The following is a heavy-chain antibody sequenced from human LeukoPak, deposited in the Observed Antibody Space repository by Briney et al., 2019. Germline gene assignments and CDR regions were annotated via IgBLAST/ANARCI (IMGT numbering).Heavy chain of an antibody. CDR1: EYTFTGYY. CDR3: AREFRNPSSSWLETLRWFDP. Sequence: ASVKVSCKASEYTFTGYYMHWVRQAPGQGLEWMGWINPNSGGTNYAQKFQGRVTMTRDTSISTAYMELSRLRSDDTAVYYCAREFRNPSSSWLETLRWFDPWGQGTLVTVSS. CDR2: INPNSGGT. D-gene: IGHD6-13*01. V-gene: IGHV1-2*02. J-gene: IGHJ5*02.